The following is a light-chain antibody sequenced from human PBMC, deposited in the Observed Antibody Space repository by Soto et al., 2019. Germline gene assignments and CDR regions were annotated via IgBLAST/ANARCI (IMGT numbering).Light chain of an antibody. CDR1: RTISTY. CDR3: QQSNSMQWT. V-gene: IGKV1-39*01. J-gene: IGKJ1*01. Sequence: DIQMAQSPSSLSAFVGDRVTITCLASRTISTYLNWYQKKPGRAPRLLIHSAASLQSGIPSRFTGSGYGTEFTLTISGLQPEDFATYYCQQSNSMQWTFGPGTEV. CDR2: SAA.